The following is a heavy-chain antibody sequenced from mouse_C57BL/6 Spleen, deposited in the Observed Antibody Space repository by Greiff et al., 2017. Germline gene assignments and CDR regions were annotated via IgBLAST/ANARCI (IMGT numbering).Heavy chain of an antibody. Sequence: QVQLQQSGAELVRPGTSVKLSCKASGYTFTSYWMHWVKQRPGQGLEWIGVIDPSDSYTNYNQKFKGKATLTVDTSSSTAYMQLSSLTSEDSAVYYCARSPDGYYDFDYWGQGTTLTVSS. V-gene: IGHV1-59*01. D-gene: IGHD2-3*01. J-gene: IGHJ2*01. CDR1: GYTFTSYW. CDR3: ARSPDGYYDFDY. CDR2: IDPSDSYT.